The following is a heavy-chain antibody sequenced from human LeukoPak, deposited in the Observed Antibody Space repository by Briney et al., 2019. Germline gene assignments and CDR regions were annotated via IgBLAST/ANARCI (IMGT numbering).Heavy chain of an antibody. V-gene: IGHV1-69*05. D-gene: IGHD6-6*01. CDR2: IIPIFGTA. CDR1: GYTFTGYY. J-gene: IGHJ4*02. Sequence: SVKVSCKASGYTFTGYYMHWVRQAPGQGLEWMGGIIPIFGTANYAQKFQGRVTITTDESTSTAYMELSSLRSEDTAVYYCARAYSSSSANDYWGQGTLVTVSS. CDR3: ARAYSSSSANDY.